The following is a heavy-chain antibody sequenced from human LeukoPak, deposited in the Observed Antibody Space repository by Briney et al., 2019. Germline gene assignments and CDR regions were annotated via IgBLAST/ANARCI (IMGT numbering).Heavy chain of an antibody. Sequence: GGSLRLSCAASGLTLANYWMSWVRQAPGKGLEWVANVNQDGSKKYYVDSVRGRFAISRDNAENSLYLQMNSLRDEDTAIYYCANLWELGYLGQGTQVTVSS. D-gene: IGHD1-26*01. V-gene: IGHV3-7*01. CDR2: VNQDGSKK. CDR1: GLTLANYW. J-gene: IGHJ4*02. CDR3: ANLWELGY.